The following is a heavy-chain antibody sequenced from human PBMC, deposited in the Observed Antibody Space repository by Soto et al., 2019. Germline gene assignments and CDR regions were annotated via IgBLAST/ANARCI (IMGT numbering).Heavy chain of an antibody. CDR1: GFTFSSYW. V-gene: IGHV3-74*01. D-gene: IGHD2-21*02. J-gene: IGHJ4*02. Sequence: EVQLVESGGGLVQPGGSLRLSCAASGFTFSSYWMHWVRQVPGKGLVWVSRIKIDGSITSYADSVRGRFTISRDNAKNILYLQMNSLRAEDTAVYYCARVRNGDWYFDYWGQGTLVTVSS. CDR2: IKIDGSIT. CDR3: ARVRNGDWYFDY.